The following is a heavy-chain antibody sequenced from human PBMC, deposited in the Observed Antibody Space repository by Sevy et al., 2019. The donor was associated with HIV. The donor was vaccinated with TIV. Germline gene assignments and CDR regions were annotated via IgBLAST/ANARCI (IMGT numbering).Heavy chain of an antibody. V-gene: IGHV3-30*18. CDR3: AKASTTVTTDYYYGMDV. CDR1: GFTFSSYG. D-gene: IGHD4-17*01. Sequence: GGSLRLSCAASGFTFSSYGMHWVRQAPGKGREWVAVISYDGSNKYYADSVKGRFTISRDNSKNTLYLQMNSLRAEDTAVYYCAKASTTVTTDYYYGMDVWGQGTTVTVSS. CDR2: ISYDGSNK. J-gene: IGHJ6*02.